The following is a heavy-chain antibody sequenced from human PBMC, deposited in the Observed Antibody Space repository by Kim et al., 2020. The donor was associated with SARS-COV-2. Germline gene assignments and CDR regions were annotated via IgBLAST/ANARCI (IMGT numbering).Heavy chain of an antibody. Sequence: YADSVKGRFTISRDNSKNTLYLQMNSLRAEDTAVYYCARSIAVARRYFDLWGRGTLVTVSS. V-gene: IGHV3-66*01. D-gene: IGHD6-19*01. CDR3: ARSIAVARRYFDL. J-gene: IGHJ2*01.